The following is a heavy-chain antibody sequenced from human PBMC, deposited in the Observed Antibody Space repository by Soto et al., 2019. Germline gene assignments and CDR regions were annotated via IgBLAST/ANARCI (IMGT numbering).Heavy chain of an antibody. V-gene: IGHV5-51*01. D-gene: IGHD3-3*01. J-gene: IGHJ6*02. CDR2: IYPGDSDT. CDR3: ARQWSGSHYYYYYGMDV. Sequence: GESLKISCKGSGYSFTSYWIGWVRQMPGKGLEWMGIIYPGDSDTRYSPSFQGQVTISADKSISTAYLQWSSLKASDTAVYYCARQWSGSHYYYYYGMDVWGQGTTVTVSS. CDR1: GYSFTSYW.